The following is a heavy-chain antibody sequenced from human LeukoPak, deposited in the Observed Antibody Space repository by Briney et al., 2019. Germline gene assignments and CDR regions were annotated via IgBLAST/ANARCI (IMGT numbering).Heavy chain of an antibody. CDR3: ARGLEYDILTGYPEYFQH. CDR2: INHSGST. Sequence: SETLSLTCAVYGGSFSGYYWSWIRQPPGKGLEWIGEINHSGSTNYNPSLKSRVTISVATSKNQFSLKLSSVTAADTAVYYCARGLEYDILTGYPEYFQHWGQGTLVTVSS. J-gene: IGHJ1*01. D-gene: IGHD3-9*01. CDR1: GGSFSGYY. V-gene: IGHV4-34*01.